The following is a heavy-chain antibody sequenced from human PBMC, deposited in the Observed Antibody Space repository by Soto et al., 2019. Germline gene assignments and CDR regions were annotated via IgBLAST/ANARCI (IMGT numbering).Heavy chain of an antibody. Sequence: QITLNESGPTQVKPRQTLTLTCTLSGFSLTTSGVGVGWIRQSPGKAPERLALIYWDDDKRYSPSLKSRLTINKDTSKNQVVLTMADLDPGDTATYYCAHRVLRTVFGLVTTTAIYFDFWGQGTPVAVSS. D-gene: IGHD3-3*01. CDR2: IYWDDDK. CDR1: GFSLTTSGVG. CDR3: AHRVLRTVFGLVTTTAIYFDF. V-gene: IGHV2-5*02. J-gene: IGHJ4*02.